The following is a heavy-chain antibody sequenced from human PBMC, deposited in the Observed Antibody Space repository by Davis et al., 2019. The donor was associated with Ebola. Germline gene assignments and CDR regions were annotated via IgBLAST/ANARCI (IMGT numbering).Heavy chain of an antibody. D-gene: IGHD6-19*01. CDR2: FDPEDGET. J-gene: IGHJ5*02. Sequence: AASVKVSCKVSGYTLTELSMYWVRQASGKGLEWMGGFDPEDGETVYAQRFQGRVTMTEDTSTDTAYMELSSLRSEDTAVYYCATAKQWLSWFDPWGQGTLVTVSS. CDR1: GYTLTELS. CDR3: ATAKQWLSWFDP. V-gene: IGHV1-24*01.